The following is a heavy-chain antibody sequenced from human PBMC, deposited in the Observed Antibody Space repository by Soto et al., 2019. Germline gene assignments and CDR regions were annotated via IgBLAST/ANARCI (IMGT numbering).Heavy chain of an antibody. CDR1: GFTFSSYA. V-gene: IGHV3-30-3*01. Sequence: GGSLRLSSAASGFTFSSYAMHWVRQAPGKGLEWVAVISYDGSNKYYADSVKGRFTISRDNSKNTLYLQMNSLRAEDTAVYYCARDLDYYGSGSYYNLHLGYWGQGTLVTVSS. CDR3: ARDLDYYGSGSYYNLHLGY. CDR2: ISYDGSNK. J-gene: IGHJ4*02. D-gene: IGHD3-10*01.